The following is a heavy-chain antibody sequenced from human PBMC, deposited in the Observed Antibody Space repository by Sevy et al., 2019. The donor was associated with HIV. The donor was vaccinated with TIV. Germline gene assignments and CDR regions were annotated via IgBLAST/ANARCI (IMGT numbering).Heavy chain of an antibody. CDR1: GFILSDYY. CDR3: ARDHVKDGDLGDYYYFAMDV. J-gene: IGHJ6*02. V-gene: IGHV3-11*01. D-gene: IGHD4-17*01. Sequence: GGSLRLSCAASGFILSDYYMSWIRQAPGKGLEWLSYSSDSDDSIYYADSVKGRFTISWDKTKNSLYLQMNSLRAEDTAVYYCARDHVKDGDLGDYYYFAMDVWGQGTTVTVSS. CDR2: SSDSDDSI.